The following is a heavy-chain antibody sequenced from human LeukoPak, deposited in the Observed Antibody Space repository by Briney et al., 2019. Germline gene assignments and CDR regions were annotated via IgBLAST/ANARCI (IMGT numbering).Heavy chain of an antibody. Sequence: SETLSLTCTVSGGSISSYYWSWIRQPAGKGLEWIGRIYTSGSTNYNPSLKSRVTMSVDTSKNQFSLKLSSVTAADTAVYYCARLSASGVQLWLDYWGQGTLVTVSS. D-gene: IGHD5-18*01. V-gene: IGHV4-4*07. CDR1: GGSISSYY. CDR2: IYTSGST. CDR3: ARLSASGVQLWLDY. J-gene: IGHJ4*02.